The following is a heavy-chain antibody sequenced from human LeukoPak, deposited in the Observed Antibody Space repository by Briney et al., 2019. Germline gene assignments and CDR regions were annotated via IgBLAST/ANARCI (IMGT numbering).Heavy chain of an antibody. CDR3: ARGRYVDIVATTFYSYYYYYYMDV. CDR2: INPSGGST. Sequence: ASVKVSCKASGYTFTSYYMHWVRQAPGQGLEWMGIINPSGGSTSYAQKFQGRVTMTRDMSTSTVYMELSSLRSEDTAVYYCARGRYVDIVATTFYSYYYYYYMDVWGKGTTVTISS. CDR1: GYTFTSYY. D-gene: IGHD5-12*01. J-gene: IGHJ6*03. V-gene: IGHV1-46*01.